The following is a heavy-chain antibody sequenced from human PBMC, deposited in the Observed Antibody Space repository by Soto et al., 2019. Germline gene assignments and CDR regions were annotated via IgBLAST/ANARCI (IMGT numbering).Heavy chain of an antibody. Sequence: PGGSLRLSCAASGFTFSSYWMSWVRQAPGKGLEWVANIKQDGSEKYYVDSVKGRFTISRDNAKNSLYLQMNSLRAEDTAVHHCARDQAHWSTSEAFDIWGQGTMVTV. D-gene: IGHD2-2*01. V-gene: IGHV3-7*01. CDR1: GFTFSSYW. J-gene: IGHJ3*02. CDR3: ARDQAHWSTSEAFDI. CDR2: IKQDGSEK.